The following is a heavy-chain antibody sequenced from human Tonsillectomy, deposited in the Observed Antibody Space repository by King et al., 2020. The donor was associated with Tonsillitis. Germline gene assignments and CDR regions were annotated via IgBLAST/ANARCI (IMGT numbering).Heavy chain of an antibody. CDR3: ARGIVPAVQGVYYYYYMDV. Sequence: QLVQSGAEVKKPGSSVRVSCKASGGTFSSYSITWVRQAPGQGLEWMGGIIPIFGTANYAQKFQGRVTITADESTSTAYMELSSLRSEDTAVYYCARGIVPAVQGVYYYYYMDVWGKGTTVTVSS. CDR1: GGTFSSYS. CDR2: IIPIFGTA. J-gene: IGHJ6*03. D-gene: IGHD2-2*01. V-gene: IGHV1-69*12.